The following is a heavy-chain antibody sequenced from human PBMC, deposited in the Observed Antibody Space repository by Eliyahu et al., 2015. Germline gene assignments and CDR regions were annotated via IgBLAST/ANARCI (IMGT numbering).Heavy chain of an antibody. V-gene: IGHV4-34*01. Sequence: QVQLQQWGAGLLKPSETLSLTCAVXGXSFXGYYWSWIRQPPGKGLEWIGEINHSGSTNYNPSLKSRVTISVDTSKNQFSLKLSSVTAADTAVYYCARAPYSSSSYEDWGQGTLVTVSS. CDR1: GXSFXGYY. J-gene: IGHJ4*02. D-gene: IGHD6-6*01. CDR2: INHSGST. CDR3: ARAPYSSSSYED.